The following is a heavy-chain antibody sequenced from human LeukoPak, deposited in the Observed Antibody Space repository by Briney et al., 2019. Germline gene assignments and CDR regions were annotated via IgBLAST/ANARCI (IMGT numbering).Heavy chain of an antibody. CDR2: IYYSGST. Sequence: SETLSLTCTVSGGSISSRSYYWGWIRQPPGKGLEWIGTIYYSGSTYYNPSLKSRVTISVDTSKNQFSLKLSSVTAADTAVYYCARRKKLRWELLGTGFDYFDYWGQGTLVTVSS. CDR1: GGSISSRSYY. CDR3: ARRKKLRWELLGTGFDYFDY. V-gene: IGHV4-39*07. J-gene: IGHJ4*02. D-gene: IGHD1-26*01.